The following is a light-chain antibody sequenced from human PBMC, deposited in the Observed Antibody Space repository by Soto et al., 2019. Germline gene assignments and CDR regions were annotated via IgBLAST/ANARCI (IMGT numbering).Light chain of an antibody. CDR2: SAS. J-gene: IGKJ4*01. CDR3: QQLDRYPFT. CDR1: LGISGY. V-gene: IGKV1-9*01. Sequence: DIQLTQAPSFLSASVGDRVTMTCRASLGISGYLAWYQQKPGKVPRLLIYSASSLQSGFPSRFSGSGSGTEFTLTIRSLQPEDFASYYCQQLDRYPFTFGGGTKGEI.